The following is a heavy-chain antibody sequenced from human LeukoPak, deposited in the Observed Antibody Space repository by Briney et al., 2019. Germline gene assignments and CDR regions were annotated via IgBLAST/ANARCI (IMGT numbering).Heavy chain of an antibody. V-gene: IGHV4-39*07. CDR3: ASSPEPGADDYVWGSYRTTISYFDY. CDR1: GGSISSSSYY. Sequence: SETLSLTCTVSGGSISSSSYYWGWIRQPPGKGLEWIGSIYYSGSTYYNPSLKSRVTISVDTSKNQFSLKLSSVTAADTAVYYCASSPEPGADDYVWGSYRTTISYFDYWGQGTLVTVSS. J-gene: IGHJ4*02. D-gene: IGHD3-16*02. CDR2: IYYSGST.